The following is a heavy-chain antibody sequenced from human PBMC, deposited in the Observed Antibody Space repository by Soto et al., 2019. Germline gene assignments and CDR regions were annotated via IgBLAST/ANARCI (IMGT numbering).Heavy chain of an antibody. D-gene: IGHD6-19*01. V-gene: IGHV3-30*04. J-gene: IGHJ3*02. CDR2: ISYDGSNK. CDR1: GFTFSSYA. CDR3: AIGREYSSGWYAFDI. Sequence: GGSLRLSCAASGFTFSSYAMHWVRQAPGKGLEWVAVISYDGSNKYYADSVKGRFTISRDNSKNTLYLQMNSLRAEDTAVYYCAIGREYSSGWYAFDIWGQGTMVTVSS.